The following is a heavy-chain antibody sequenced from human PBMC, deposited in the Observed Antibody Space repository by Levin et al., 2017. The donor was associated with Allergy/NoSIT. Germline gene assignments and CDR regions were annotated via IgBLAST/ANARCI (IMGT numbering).Heavy chain of an antibody. CDR3: AHKATGDYYFDY. CDR2: ISWDDDG. Sequence: GSGPTLVKPPQTLTLTCTFSGFSLSTSGVGVGWLRQPPGKALEWLALISWDDDGRSSPSLKSRLSITKDTSRNQVVLTMTNMDPVDTATYYCAHKATGDYYFDYWGQGTLVTVSA. CDR1: GFSLSTSGVG. D-gene: IGHD2-21*02. J-gene: IGHJ4*02. V-gene: IGHV2-5*02.